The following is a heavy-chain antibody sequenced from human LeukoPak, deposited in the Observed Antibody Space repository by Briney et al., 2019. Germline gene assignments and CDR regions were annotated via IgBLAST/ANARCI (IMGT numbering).Heavy chain of an antibody. D-gene: IGHD2-2*01. CDR1: GFTVSSNY. J-gene: IGHJ3*02. CDR3: AREREYCSSTSCYGAFDI. V-gene: IGHV3-66*01. Sequence: PGGSLRLSCEASGFTVSSNYMSWVRQAPGKGLEWVSVIYSGGSTYYADSVKGRFTISRDNAKNSLYLQMNSLRAEDTAVYYCAREREYCSSTSCYGAFDIWGQGTMVTVSS. CDR2: IYSGGST.